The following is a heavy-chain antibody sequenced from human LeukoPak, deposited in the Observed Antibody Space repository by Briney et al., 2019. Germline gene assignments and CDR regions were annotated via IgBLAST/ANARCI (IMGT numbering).Heavy chain of an antibody. J-gene: IGHJ4*02. Sequence: ASVKVSCKASGYTFTSYGISWVRQAPGQGLEWMGWISAYNGNTNYAQKLQGRVTMTTDTSTSTAYMELRSLRSDDTAVYYCARDTDFWSGYSNQDAFDYWGQGTLDTVSS. V-gene: IGHV1-18*01. CDR3: ARDTDFWSGYSNQDAFDY. D-gene: IGHD3-3*01. CDR2: ISAYNGNT. CDR1: GYTFTSYG.